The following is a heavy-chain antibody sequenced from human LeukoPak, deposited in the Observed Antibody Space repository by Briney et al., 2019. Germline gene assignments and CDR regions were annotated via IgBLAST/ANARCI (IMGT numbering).Heavy chain of an antibody. CDR3: ARQAIAAAAHDAFDI. V-gene: IGHV1-69*01. Sequence: SVKLSCKASGGTFSSYAISWGRQAPGQGLEWMGGIIPILGTANYAQKFQGRVTITADESTSTAYMELSSLRSEDTAVYYCARQAIAAAAHDAFDIWGQGTMVSVSS. CDR2: IIPILGTA. J-gene: IGHJ3*02. D-gene: IGHD6-13*01. CDR1: GGTFSSYA.